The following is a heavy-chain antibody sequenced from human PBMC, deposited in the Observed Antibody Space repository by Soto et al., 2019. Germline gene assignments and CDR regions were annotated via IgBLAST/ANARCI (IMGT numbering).Heavy chain of an antibody. Sequence: QVQLVESGGGVVQPGRSLRLSCAASGFTFSSYGMEWVRQAPGKGLEWVAVISYDGSKIYYADSVKGRFTISRDNSKHTVYLQMNCLRVEDTAVDYCANDTVTTSVGYYYYYMYVWGKGSAVAVCS. CDR1: GFTFSSYG. CDR2: ISYDGSKI. CDR3: ANDTVTTSVGYYYYYMYV. J-gene: IGHJ6*03. V-gene: IGHV3-30*18. D-gene: IGHD4-17*01.